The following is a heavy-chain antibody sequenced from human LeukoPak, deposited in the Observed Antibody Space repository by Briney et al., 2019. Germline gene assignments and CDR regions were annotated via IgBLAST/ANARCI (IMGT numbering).Heavy chain of an antibody. V-gene: IGHV1-69*13. CDR2: IIPIYGTA. Sequence: ASVKVSRKASGGTFSNYPIIWVRQAPGRGLEWLGGIIPIYGTANYALMFQGRITLTAHESTATAYMELRSLTSDDTAMYFCATHTGGYNYWWFDIWGQGTLVTVSS. J-gene: IGHJ5*02. D-gene: IGHD5-24*01. CDR1: GGTFSNYP. CDR3: ATHTGGYNYWWFDI.